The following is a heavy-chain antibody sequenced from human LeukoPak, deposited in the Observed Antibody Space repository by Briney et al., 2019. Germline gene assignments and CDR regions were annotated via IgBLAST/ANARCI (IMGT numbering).Heavy chain of an antibody. V-gene: IGHV4-34*01. D-gene: IGHD6-13*01. CDR3: ARRPGYFDY. J-gene: IGHJ4*02. CDR2: INHSGST. CDR1: GGSFSGYY. Sequence: SETLSLTCAVYGGSFSGYYWSWIRQPPGKGLEWIGEINHSGSTNYNPSLKSRVTISVDTSKNQFSLKLSSVTAADTVVYYCARRPGYFDYWGQGTLVTVSS.